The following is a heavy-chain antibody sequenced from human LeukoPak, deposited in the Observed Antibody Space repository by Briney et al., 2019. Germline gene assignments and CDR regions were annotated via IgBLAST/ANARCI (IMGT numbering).Heavy chain of an antibody. CDR1: GFTFSSYA. V-gene: IGHV3-23*01. Sequence: GGSLRLSCAASGFTFSSYAMSWVRQAPAKGLEWVSAISGSGGSTYYADSVKGRFTISRDNAKNSLYLQMNSLRAEDTAVYYCASKGGFDYWGQGTLVTVSS. CDR2: ISGSGGST. CDR3: ASKGGFDY. J-gene: IGHJ4*02. D-gene: IGHD3-16*01.